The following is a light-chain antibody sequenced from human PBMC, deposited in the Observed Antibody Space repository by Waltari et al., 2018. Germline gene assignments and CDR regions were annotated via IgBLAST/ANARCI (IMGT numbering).Light chain of an antibody. CDR3: LQYNSHPYS. CDR2: AAS. CDR1: QGISTY. V-gene: IGKV1-17*01. Sequence: DIQITQSPSSLSASAGDTVTITCRASQGISTYLNWYQQKPGKAPKRLIYAASSMESGVPSRFSGSGSGTDFTLTISSLQPEDFATYHCLQYNSHPYSFGQGTKVEIK. J-gene: IGKJ2*03.